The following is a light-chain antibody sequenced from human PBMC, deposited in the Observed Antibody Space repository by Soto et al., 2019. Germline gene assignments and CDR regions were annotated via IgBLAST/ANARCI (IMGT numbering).Light chain of an antibody. J-gene: IGKJ4*01. CDR2: GAS. Sequence: EIVLTQSPGTLSLSPGDRATLSCEASQSVNNNYLAWYQHKPGQAPRLLIYGASSRATGIPDRSSGSGSGTDFTLTIRRLEPEDFAVYYCQQYDTSLPYTFGGGTKVEIK. CDR3: QQYDTSLPYT. CDR1: QSVNNNY. V-gene: IGKV3-20*01.